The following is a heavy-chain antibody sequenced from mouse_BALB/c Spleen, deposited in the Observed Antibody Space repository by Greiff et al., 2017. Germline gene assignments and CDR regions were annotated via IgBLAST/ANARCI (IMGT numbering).Heavy chain of an antibody. CDR3: ARGYGNLYYAMDY. J-gene: IGHJ4*01. V-gene: IGHV1S137*01. CDR2: ISTYYGDA. CDR1: GYTFTDYA. D-gene: IGHD2-10*02. Sequence: VQLQQSGAELVRPGVSVKISCKGSGYTFTDYAMHWVKQSHAKSLEWIGVISTYYGDASYNQKFKGKATMTVDKSSSTAYMELARLTSEDSAIYYCARGYGNLYYAMDYWGQGTSVTVSS.